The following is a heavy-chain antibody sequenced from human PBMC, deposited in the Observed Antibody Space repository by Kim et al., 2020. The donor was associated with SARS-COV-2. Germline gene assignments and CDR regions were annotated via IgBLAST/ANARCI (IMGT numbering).Heavy chain of an antibody. CDR2: IDPSDSYT. D-gene: IGHD2-15*01. CDR1: GYSFTSYW. J-gene: IGHJ4*02. V-gene: IGHV5-10-1*01. Sequence: GESLKISCKGSGYSFTSYWISWVRQMPGKGLEWIGRIDPSDSYTNYSPSFQGHVTISADKSISTAYLQWSSLKASDTAMYYCARHGLGYCSGGSCLHFDYWGQGTLVTVSS. CDR3: ARHGLGYCSGGSCLHFDY.